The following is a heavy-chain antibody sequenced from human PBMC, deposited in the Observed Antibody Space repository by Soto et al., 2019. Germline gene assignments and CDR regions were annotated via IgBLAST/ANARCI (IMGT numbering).Heavy chain of an antibody. V-gene: IGHV1-18*01. J-gene: IGHJ4*02. Sequence: GASVKVSCKASGYAFTSYGISWVRQAPGQGLEWMGWISAYNGNTNYAQKLQGRVTMSTDTSTSTAYMELRSLRSDDTAVYYCARVPLVALVDYWGQGTLVTVSS. CDR3: ARVPLVALVDY. CDR2: ISAYNGNT. CDR1: GYAFTSYG. D-gene: IGHD5-12*01.